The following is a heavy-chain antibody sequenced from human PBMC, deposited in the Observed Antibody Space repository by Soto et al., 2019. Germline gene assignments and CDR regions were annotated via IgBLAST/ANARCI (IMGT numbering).Heavy chain of an antibody. CDR1: GGTFSDFT. D-gene: IGHD1-1*01. CDR2: IIPIFDTA. CDR3: ARNGTQTGYSYGMDV. Sequence: QVQLVQSGAELRKPGSSVKVSCKASGGTFSDFTINWVRQAPGQRLEWMGGIIPIFDTANYAEKFQGRVTITADESTSTSFMEVSSLRSEDTADYYCARNGTQTGYSYGMDVWGQGTIVTVSS. J-gene: IGHJ6*02. V-gene: IGHV1-69*01.